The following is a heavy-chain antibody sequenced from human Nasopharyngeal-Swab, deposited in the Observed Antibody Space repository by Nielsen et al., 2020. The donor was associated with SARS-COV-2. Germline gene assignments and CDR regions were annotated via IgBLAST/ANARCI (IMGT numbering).Heavy chain of an antibody. D-gene: IGHD3-10*01. CDR3: ARAYGVFYYGMDV. CDR2: INSSGGNT. V-gene: IGHV1-46*01. Sequence: ASVKVSCKASGCSFTTYRLHWVRQAPGQGLEWMGIINSSGGNTDYAQKLQGRITLTRDRSTSTVYMELSSLTFEDTAVYYCARAYGVFYYGMDVWGQGTTVTISS. CDR1: GCSFTTYR. J-gene: IGHJ6*02.